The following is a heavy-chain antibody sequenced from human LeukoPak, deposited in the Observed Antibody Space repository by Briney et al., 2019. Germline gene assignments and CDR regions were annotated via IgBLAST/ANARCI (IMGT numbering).Heavy chain of an antibody. V-gene: IGHV3-21*01. J-gene: IGHJ4*02. CDR1: GFTFSSYS. CDR3: AREAGNKQWLAREYYFDY. Sequence: GGSLRLSCAASGFTFSSYSMNWVRQAPGKGLEWVSSISSSSSYIYYADSVKGRFTISRDNAKNSLYLQMNSLRAEDTAVYYCAREAGNKQWLAREYYFDYWGQGTLVTVSS. CDR2: ISSSSSYI. D-gene: IGHD6-19*01.